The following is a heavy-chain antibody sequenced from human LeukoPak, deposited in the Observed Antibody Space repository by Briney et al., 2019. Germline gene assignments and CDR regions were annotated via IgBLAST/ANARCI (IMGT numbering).Heavy chain of an antibody. V-gene: IGHV3-23*01. Sequence: GGSLRLSCAASGFTFSSYAMSWVRQAPGKGLEWVSGISGSGTVTYYADSVKGRFAISRDNSKNTLYLQISSLRAEDTAIYYCAKDGWSMTASPRFLDYWGQGTLVTVSS. CDR1: GFTFSSYA. CDR2: ISGSGTVT. CDR3: AKDGWSMTASPRFLDY. J-gene: IGHJ4*02. D-gene: IGHD2-21*02.